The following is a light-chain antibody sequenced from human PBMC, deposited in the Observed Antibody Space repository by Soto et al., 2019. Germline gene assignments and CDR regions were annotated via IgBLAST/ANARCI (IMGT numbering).Light chain of an antibody. J-gene: IGKJ4*01. CDR3: QQSHSTPRT. V-gene: IGKV1-39*01. CDR1: QSISSY. Sequence: DIQMTQSPSSLSASVGDRVTITCRASQSISSYLNWYQQKPGKAPKVLIYGASSLQSGVPLRFSGSGSGTDFTLTISSLQSEVFASYYCQQSHSTPRTFGGGTKVEIK. CDR2: GAS.